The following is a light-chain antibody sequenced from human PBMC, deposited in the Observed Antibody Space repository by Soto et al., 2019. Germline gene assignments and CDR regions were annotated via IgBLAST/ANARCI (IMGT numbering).Light chain of an antibody. CDR2: GAS. CDR3: LQDFTYPRT. V-gene: IGKV1-6*01. CDR1: QGIKND. J-gene: IGKJ3*01. Sequence: AIQMTQSPSSPSASVGDRVTMTCRASQGIKNDLGWYQQRPGKAPRLLIYGASTLYSGVPSRFSATGSGIDFTLTINSLQPEDFATYYCLQDFTYPRTFGPGTRV.